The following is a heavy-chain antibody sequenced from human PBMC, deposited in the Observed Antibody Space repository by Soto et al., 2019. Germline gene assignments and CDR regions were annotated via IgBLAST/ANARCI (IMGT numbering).Heavy chain of an antibody. J-gene: IGHJ6*02. D-gene: IGHD2-21*01. V-gene: IGHV1-69*01. CDR1: GGTFSDYA. CDR2: IIPIFGTA. CDR3: ATGLPSVIRGLSLSHYYSYFTWDV. Sequence: QVQLVQSGAEVKKPGSSVKVSCKASGGTFSDYAINWVRQAPGQGLEWVGGIIPIFGTANYAQKFQGRITITSDESSTTASMELSTLRSEDTALYYCATGLPSVIRGLSLSHYYSYFTWDVWGQGTTATVSS.